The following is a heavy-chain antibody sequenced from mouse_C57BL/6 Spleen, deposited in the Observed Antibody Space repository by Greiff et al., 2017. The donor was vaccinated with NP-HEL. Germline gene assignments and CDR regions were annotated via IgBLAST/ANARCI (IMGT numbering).Heavy chain of an antibody. CDR3: AREYSNSFAY. V-gene: IGHV1-19*01. D-gene: IGHD2-5*01. CDR2: INPYNGGP. CDR1: GYTFTDYY. Sequence: VQLQQSGPVLVKPGASVKMSCKASGYTFTDYYMNWVKQSHGKSLEWIGVINPYNGGPSYNQKFKGKATLTVDKSSSTAYMELNSLTSEDSAVYYCAREYSNSFAYWGQGTLVTVSA. J-gene: IGHJ3*01.